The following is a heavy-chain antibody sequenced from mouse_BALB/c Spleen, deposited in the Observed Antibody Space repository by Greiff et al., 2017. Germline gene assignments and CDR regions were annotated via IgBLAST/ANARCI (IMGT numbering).Heavy chain of an antibody. CDR3: ASQYGNYGPFAY. V-gene: IGHV1-7*01. D-gene: IGHD2-10*02. CDR1: GYTFTSYW. J-gene: IGHJ3*01. Sequence: QVQLQQSGAELAKPGASVKMSCKASGYTFTSYWMHWVKQRPGQGLEWIGYINPSTGYTEYNQKFKDKATLTADKSSSTAYMQLSSLTSEDSAVYYCASQYGNYGPFAYWGQGTLVTVSA. CDR2: INPSTGYT.